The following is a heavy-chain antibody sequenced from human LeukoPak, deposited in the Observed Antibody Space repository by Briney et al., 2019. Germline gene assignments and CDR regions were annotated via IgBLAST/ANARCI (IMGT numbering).Heavy chain of an antibody. V-gene: IGHV4-61*01. CDR3: ARADSGSYHFGY. CDR2: IYYSGST. Sequence: SETLSLTCTVSGGSISSGSYYWSWIRQPPGKGLEWIGYIYYSGSTNYNPSLKSRVTISVDTSKNQFSLKPSSVTAADTAVYYCARADSGSYHFGYWGQGTLVTVSS. CDR1: GGSISSGSYY. J-gene: IGHJ4*02. D-gene: IGHD1-26*01.